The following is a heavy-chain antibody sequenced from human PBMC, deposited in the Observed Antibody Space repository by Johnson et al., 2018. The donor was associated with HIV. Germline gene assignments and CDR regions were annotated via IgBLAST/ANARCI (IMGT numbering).Heavy chain of an antibody. V-gene: IGHV3-74*01. Sequence: EVQLVESGGGLVQPGGSLRLSCAASGFTFSSYWMHWVRQAPGKGLVWVSRINSDGSSTSYADSVKGRFTISRDNAKNTLYLQMNSLRAEDTAVYYCARGGYCRGGSCYPYDAFDIWGQGTMVNVSS. CDR1: GFTFSSYW. J-gene: IGHJ3*02. D-gene: IGHD2-15*01. CDR3: ARGGYCRGGSCYPYDAFDI. CDR2: INSDGSST.